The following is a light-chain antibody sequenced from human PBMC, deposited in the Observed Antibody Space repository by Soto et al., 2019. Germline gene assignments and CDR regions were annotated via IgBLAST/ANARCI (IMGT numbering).Light chain of an antibody. CDR2: GAS. CDR3: QQYGSSPT. Sequence: EIVLTQSPGTLSLSPGERATLSCRASQSVSSSYLAWYQQKPGQAPRLLIYGASSRAPGIPDRCSGSGSGTDFTPTISRLEHEDFTVYCCQQYGSSPTFGQGTKVEIK. CDR1: QSVSSSY. V-gene: IGKV3-20*01. J-gene: IGKJ1*01.